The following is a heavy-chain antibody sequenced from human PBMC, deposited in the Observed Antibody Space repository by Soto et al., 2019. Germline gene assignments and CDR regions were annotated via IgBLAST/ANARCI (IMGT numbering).Heavy chain of an antibody. CDR3: ARGRDGYNPDY. Sequence: QVQLVESGGGVVQPGRSLRLSCAASGFTFRNYGMHWVRQAPGKGLEWMAVIWYDGSNKDHADSVKGRFTISRDNSKNTLYLQMNSLGDEDTAVYYCARGRDGYNPDYWGQGTLVTVSS. CDR2: IWYDGSNK. D-gene: IGHD5-12*01. J-gene: IGHJ4*02. CDR1: GFTFRNYG. V-gene: IGHV3-33*01.